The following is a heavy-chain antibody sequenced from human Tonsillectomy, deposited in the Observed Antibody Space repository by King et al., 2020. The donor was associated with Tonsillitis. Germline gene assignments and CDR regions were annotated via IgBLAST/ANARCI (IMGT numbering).Heavy chain of an antibody. CDR1: GYTFATYH. D-gene: IGHD5-24*01. J-gene: IGHJ3*02. CDR2: LNPTGGDT. Sequence: VQLVQSGAEVTKPGASLKVSCKASGYTFATYHIHWVRQAPGQGLEWMGALNPTGGDTTYARKFQGRVTMTSDTSTATVSMDLGSLRPEDTAIYYCARVRRDGYSSAFDIWGQGTMVTVSS. CDR3: ARVRRDGYSSAFDI. V-gene: IGHV1-46*01.